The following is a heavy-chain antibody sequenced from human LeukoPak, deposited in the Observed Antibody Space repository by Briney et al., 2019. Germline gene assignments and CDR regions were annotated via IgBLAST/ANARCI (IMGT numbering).Heavy chain of an antibody. V-gene: IGHV1-69*04. CDR2: IIPILGIA. Sequence: SVKVSCKASGGTFSSYAISWVRQAPGQGLEWMGRIIPILGIANYAQKFQGRVTITADKSTSTAYMELSSLRSEDTAVYYCASYIAAAGTGFDYWGQGTLVTVSS. D-gene: IGHD6-13*01. J-gene: IGHJ4*02. CDR1: GGTFSSYA. CDR3: ASYIAAAGTGFDY.